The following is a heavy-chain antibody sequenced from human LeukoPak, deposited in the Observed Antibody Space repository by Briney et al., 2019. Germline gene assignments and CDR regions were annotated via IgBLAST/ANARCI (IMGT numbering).Heavy chain of an antibody. V-gene: IGHV3-43D*03. Sequence: GGSPRLSCAASGFTFDDYAMHWVRQAPGKGLEWVSLISWDGGSTYYADSVKGRFTISRDNSKNSLYLQMNSLRAEDTALYYCAKDFGSGWYGGEFDPWGQGTLVTVSS. CDR2: ISWDGGST. CDR3: AKDFGSGWYGGEFDP. D-gene: IGHD6-19*01. CDR1: GFTFDDYA. J-gene: IGHJ5*02.